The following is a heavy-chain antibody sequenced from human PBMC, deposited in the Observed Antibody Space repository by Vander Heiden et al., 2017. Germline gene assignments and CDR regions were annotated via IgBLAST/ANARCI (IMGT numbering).Heavy chain of an antibody. CDR3: ARAIAVAGSFYYGMDV. CDR2: IIPILGIA. D-gene: IGHD6-19*01. Sequence: QVQLVQSGAEVKKPGSSVKVSCKASGGTFSSYAISWVRQAPGQGLEWMGGIIPILGIANYEQKFQGRVTITADKSTSTAYMELSSLRSEDTAVYYCARAIAVAGSFYYGMDVWGQGTTVTVSS. J-gene: IGHJ6*02. CDR1: GGTFSSYA. V-gene: IGHV1-69*10.